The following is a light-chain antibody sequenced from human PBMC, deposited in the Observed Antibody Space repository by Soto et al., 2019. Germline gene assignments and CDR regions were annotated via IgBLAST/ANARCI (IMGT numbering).Light chain of an antibody. CDR1: QSISSN. CDR3: QQYSSFPRT. CDR2: GAS. Sequence: EIVMKQSPSTLSVSPGERATLSGRASQSISSNLAWYQQKPGQAPRLLIYGASIRAAGIPDRFSGSGSGTDFTLTVSRLEPEDFAVYYCQQYSSFPRTFGLGTKVDIK. J-gene: IGKJ1*01. V-gene: IGKV3D-15*01.